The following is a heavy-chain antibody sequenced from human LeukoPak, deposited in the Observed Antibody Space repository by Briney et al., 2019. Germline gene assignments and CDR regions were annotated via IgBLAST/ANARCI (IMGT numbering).Heavy chain of an antibody. V-gene: IGHV3-48*02. CDR1: GLTFSSYS. CDR2: ISSSSSTI. D-gene: IGHD3-10*01. Sequence: GGSLRLSCAASGLTFSSYSMNWVRQAPGKGLEWVSCISSSSSTIYYADSVKGRFTISRDNAENSFYLQMNSLRDEDTAVYYCSREMRNFGSGINPSDYWGQGTLVTVSS. CDR3: SREMRNFGSGINPSDY. J-gene: IGHJ4*02.